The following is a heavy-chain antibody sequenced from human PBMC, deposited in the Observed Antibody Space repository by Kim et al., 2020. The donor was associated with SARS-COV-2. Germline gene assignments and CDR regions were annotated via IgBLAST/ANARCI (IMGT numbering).Heavy chain of an antibody. CDR1: GGSFSGYY. J-gene: IGHJ4*02. V-gene: IGHV4-34*01. Sequence: SETLSLTCAVYGGSFSGYYWSWIRQPPGKGLEWIGEINHSGSTNYNPSLKSRVTISVDTSKNQFSLKLSSVTAADTAVYYCARAHYYDSSGYLYRAPFTFDYWGQGTLVTVSS. D-gene: IGHD3-22*01. CDR2: INHSGST. CDR3: ARAHYYDSSGYLYRAPFTFDY.